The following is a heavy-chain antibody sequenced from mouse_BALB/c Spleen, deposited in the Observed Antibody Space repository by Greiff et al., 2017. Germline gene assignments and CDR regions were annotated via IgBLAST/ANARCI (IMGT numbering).Heavy chain of an antibody. V-gene: IGHV1-18*01. CDR1: GYTFTEYT. CDR3: ARSGRYDDFDY. D-gene: IGHD2-14*01. CDR2: INPNNGGT. Sequence: EVQLQQSGPELVKPGASVKISCKTSGYTFTEYTMHWVKQSPGKSLEWIGVINPNNGGTSYNQKFKGKATLTVDKSSSTAYMELRSLTSEDSAVYYCARSGRYDDFDYWGQGTTLTVSS. J-gene: IGHJ2*01.